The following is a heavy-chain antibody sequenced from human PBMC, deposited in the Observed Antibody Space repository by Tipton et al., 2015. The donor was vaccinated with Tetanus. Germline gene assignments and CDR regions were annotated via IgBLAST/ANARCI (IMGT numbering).Heavy chain of an antibody. Sequence: SLRLSCTTSGLFFKNAWMNWVRQAPGKGLEWVGRIKNKAADGTTDYSARVKDRISISRDNSKITLFLQMNSLKTEVPAGYFCATSGIVGSGSRVGSWGRGSLVPVSS. CDR1: GLFFKNAW. CDR3: ATSGIVGSGSRVGS. D-gene: IGHD1-26*01. J-gene: IGHJ4*02. CDR2: IKNKAADGTT. V-gene: IGHV3-15*07.